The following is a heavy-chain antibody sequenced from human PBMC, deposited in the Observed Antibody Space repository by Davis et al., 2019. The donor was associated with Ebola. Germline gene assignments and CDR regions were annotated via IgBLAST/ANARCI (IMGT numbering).Heavy chain of an antibody. Sequence: HTGGSLRLSCAASGFTFSMFWMHWVRQVPGKGPVWVSRISSDGLITSYVDSVQGRFTISRDNARSTLYLQMNSLRAEDTAVYYCAREAVPAAIVFCWFDPWGQGTLVTVSS. CDR3: AREAVPAAIVFCWFDP. J-gene: IGHJ5*02. V-gene: IGHV3-74*01. D-gene: IGHD2-2*02. CDR2: ISSDGLIT. CDR1: GFTFSMFW.